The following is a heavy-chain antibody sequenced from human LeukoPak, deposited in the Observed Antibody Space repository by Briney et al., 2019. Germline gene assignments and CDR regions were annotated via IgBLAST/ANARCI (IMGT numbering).Heavy chain of an antibody. V-gene: IGHV3-7*01. Sequence: GGSLRLSCGVSGFTFSRYWMHWFRQAPGKGLEWVASMNQDGRETYSVDSVRGQFAIFRDNTRNSLHPEMNNVRAADTGVYYCARGTVGIPGTDYWGQGTLVTVSS. D-gene: IGHD4-23*01. CDR3: ARGTVGIPGTDY. J-gene: IGHJ4*02. CDR1: GFTFSRYW. CDR2: MNQDGRET.